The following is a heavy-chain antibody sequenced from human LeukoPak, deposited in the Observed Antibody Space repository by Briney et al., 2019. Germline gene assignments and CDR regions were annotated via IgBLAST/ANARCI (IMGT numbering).Heavy chain of an antibody. CDR3: ARARTMVRGAATSFDY. V-gene: IGHV5-51*01. CDR2: IYPGDSDT. Sequence: GESLKISCKGSGYSFTSYWIGGVRQLPGKGLEWMGIIYPGDSDTRYSPSLQGQVTISADKSISTVYLQWSSLKASDTAMYYCARARTMVRGAATSFDYWGQGTLVTVSS. J-gene: IGHJ4*02. D-gene: IGHD3-10*01. CDR1: GYSFTSYW.